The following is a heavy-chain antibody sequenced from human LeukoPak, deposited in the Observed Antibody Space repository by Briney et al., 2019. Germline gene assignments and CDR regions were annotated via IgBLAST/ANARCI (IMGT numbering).Heavy chain of an antibody. D-gene: IGHD3-10*01. CDR2: INPSGGST. CDR3: ARGPPYGSGSYYAFDI. Sequence: ASVKVSCKASGYTFTSYYMHWVRQAPGQGLEWMGIINPSGGSTSYAQKFQGRVTMTRDTSTSTVYMELSSLRSEDTAVYYCARGPPYGSGSYYAFDIWGQGTMVTVSS. V-gene: IGHV1-46*01. CDR1: GYTFTSYY. J-gene: IGHJ3*02.